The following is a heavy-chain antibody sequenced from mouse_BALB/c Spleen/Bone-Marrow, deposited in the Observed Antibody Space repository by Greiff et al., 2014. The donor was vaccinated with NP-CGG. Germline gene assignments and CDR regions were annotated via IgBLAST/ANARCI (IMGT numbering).Heavy chain of an antibody. Sequence: QVPLQQSGTGLVAPSQSLSITCTVSGVSLNHYGVSWIRQPPGKGLEWLGVIWGGGSTYYNSALKSRLSISKDNSKSQVFLKMNSLQTDDTAMYYCAKRGGLGPYWYFDVWGAGTTVTVSS. V-gene: IGHV2-6-5*01. CDR1: GVSLNHYG. D-gene: IGHD4-1*01. CDR3: AKRGGLGPYWYFDV. J-gene: IGHJ1*01. CDR2: IWGGGST.